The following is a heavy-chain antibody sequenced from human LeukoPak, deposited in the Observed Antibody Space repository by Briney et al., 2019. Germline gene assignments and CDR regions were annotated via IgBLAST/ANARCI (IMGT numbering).Heavy chain of an antibody. CDR3: ARSGGYSGYDVDY. D-gene: IGHD5-12*01. CDR1: GGSINSYY. Sequence: SGTLSLTCTVSGGSINSYYWHWIRQPPGKGLEWIGYISYSGSTNYNPSLKSRVTISIATSKNQFSLKLSSVTAADTAVYHCARSGGYSGYDVDYWGQGTLVTVSS. V-gene: IGHV4-59*01. J-gene: IGHJ4*02. CDR2: ISYSGST.